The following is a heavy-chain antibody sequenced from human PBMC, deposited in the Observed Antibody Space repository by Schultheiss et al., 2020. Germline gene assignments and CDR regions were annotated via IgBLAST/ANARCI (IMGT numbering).Heavy chain of an antibody. V-gene: IGHV4-61*09. J-gene: IGHJ4*02. Sequence: SETLSLTCTVSGGSISSGSYYWSWIRQPAGKGLEWIGHVYTSGSTNYNPSLKSRVTISLDTSKNQFSLQLTSVTAADTAVYYCARHEWFGESAQDYWGQGTLVTVSS. D-gene: IGHD3-10*01. CDR3: ARHEWFGESAQDY. CDR2: VYTSGST. CDR1: GGSISSGSYY.